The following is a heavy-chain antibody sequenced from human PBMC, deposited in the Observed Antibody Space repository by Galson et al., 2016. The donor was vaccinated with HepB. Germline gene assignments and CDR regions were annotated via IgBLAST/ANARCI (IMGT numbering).Heavy chain of an antibody. CDR2: ISFDGSNE. CDR1: GFTFSNYA. D-gene: IGHD1-26*01. J-gene: IGHJ4*02. CDR3: AKGYIVGVSQLGYYFDY. V-gene: IGHV3-30*18. Sequence: SLRLSCAASGFTFSNYAMHWVRQAPGKGLEWVAVISFDGSNEYYVDSVKGRFTISRDNAKNTLYLEMNSLRAEDTAVYYCAKGYIVGVSQLGYYFDYWGQGTLVTVSS.